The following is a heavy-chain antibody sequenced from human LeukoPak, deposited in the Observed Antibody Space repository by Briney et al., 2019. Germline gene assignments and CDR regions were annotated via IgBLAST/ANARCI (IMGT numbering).Heavy chain of an antibody. V-gene: IGHV1-69*05. J-gene: IGHJ1*01. CDR3: ARDNLAPSGVKYFHL. D-gene: IGHD3-16*02. CDR2: IVPKYGST. Sequence: ASVKVSCKASGGTFSFYTLNWVRQAPGQGLEWMGGIVPKYGSTNYAQKFHDRLSITTDESTTTAYMELSSLRSEDTALYYCARDNLAPSGVKYFHLWGPGTLVTVSS. CDR1: GGTFSFYT.